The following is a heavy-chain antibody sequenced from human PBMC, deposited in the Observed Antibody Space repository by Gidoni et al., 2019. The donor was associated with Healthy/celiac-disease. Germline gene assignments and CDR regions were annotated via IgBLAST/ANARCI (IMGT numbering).Heavy chain of an antibody. CDR2: ISYDGSNK. V-gene: IGHV3-30-3*01. CDR3: ASTAVESYYYYGMDV. D-gene: IGHD4-17*01. CDR1: GFTFSSYA. Sequence: QVQLVESGGGVVQPGRSLRLSCAASGFTFSSYARHWVRQAPGTGLEWVAVISYDGSNKYYADSVKGRFTISRDNSKNTLYLQMNSLRAEDTAVYYCASTAVESYYYYGMDVWGQGTTVTVSS. J-gene: IGHJ6*02.